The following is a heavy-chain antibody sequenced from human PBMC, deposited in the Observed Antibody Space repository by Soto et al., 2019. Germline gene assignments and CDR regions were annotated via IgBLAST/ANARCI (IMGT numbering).Heavy chain of an antibody. Sequence: QVPLVQSGAEVKKPGASVKVSCKVSGYTLTELSMHWVRQAPGKGLEWMGGFDPEDGETIYAQKFQGRVTMTEDTSTDTAYMELSSLRSEDTAVYYCATASPPLEGVGAFHTPAFDIWGQGTMVTVSS. V-gene: IGHV1-24*01. CDR1: GYTLTELS. D-gene: IGHD1-26*01. CDR2: FDPEDGET. CDR3: ATASPPLEGVGAFHTPAFDI. J-gene: IGHJ3*02.